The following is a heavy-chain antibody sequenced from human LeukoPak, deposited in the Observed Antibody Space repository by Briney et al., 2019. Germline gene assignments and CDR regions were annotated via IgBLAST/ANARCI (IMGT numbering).Heavy chain of an antibody. CDR3: AKLGLLNWFDP. D-gene: IGHD6-13*01. J-gene: IGHJ5*02. V-gene: IGHV4-30-4*08. CDR2: IYCRGST. Sequence: SETLSLTCSVSGRSISRGDYGWSWIRQPPGKGLEWIGDIYCRGSTYYNPSLKSRVTITVDTSKNQCSLQPTSVTADDTAGYYCAKLGLLNWFDPWGQGTLVTVSS. CDR1: GRSISRGDYG.